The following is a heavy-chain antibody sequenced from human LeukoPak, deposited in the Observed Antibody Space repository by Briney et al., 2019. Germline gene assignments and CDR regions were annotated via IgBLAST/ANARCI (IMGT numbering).Heavy chain of an antibody. D-gene: IGHD3-10*01. CDR2: ITTTDTTK. V-gene: IGHV3-48*03. J-gene: IGHJ3*02. Sequence: GGSLRLSCAASGFTFSSYEMNWVRQGPGRGLEWISYITTTDTTKYYTDSVKGRFTISRDNAKNSLYLQMHSLRAEDTAVYYCARGGFVFDIWGQGTVVTVSS. CDR3: ARGGFVFDI. CDR1: GFTFSSYE.